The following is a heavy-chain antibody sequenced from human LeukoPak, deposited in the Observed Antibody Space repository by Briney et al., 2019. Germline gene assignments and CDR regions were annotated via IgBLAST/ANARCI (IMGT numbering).Heavy chain of an antibody. CDR1: SGSINSYY. Sequence: PSETLSLTCTVSSGSINSYYWSWIRQPPGKGLEWIGRIYTSGSTNYNPSLKSRVTMSVDTSKNQFSLKLSSVTAADTAVYYCARGPGIAAAGDFDYWGQGTLVTVSS. D-gene: IGHD6-13*01. CDR3: ARGPGIAAAGDFDY. J-gene: IGHJ4*02. V-gene: IGHV4-4*07. CDR2: IYTSGST.